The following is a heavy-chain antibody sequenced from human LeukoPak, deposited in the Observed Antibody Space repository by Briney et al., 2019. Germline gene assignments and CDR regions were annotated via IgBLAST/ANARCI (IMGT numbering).Heavy chain of an antibody. V-gene: IGHV4-59*11. D-gene: IGHD3-10*01. CDR2: IYYSGST. CDR1: GGSISSHY. J-gene: IGHJ4*02. CDR3: ARAVEAVRGVPLPPYFDY. Sequence: PSETLSLTCTVSGGSISSHYWSWIRQPPGKGLEWIGYIYYSGSTNYNPSLKSRVTISVDTSKNQFSLKLSSVTAADTAVYYCARAVEAVRGVPLPPYFDYWGQGTLVTVSS.